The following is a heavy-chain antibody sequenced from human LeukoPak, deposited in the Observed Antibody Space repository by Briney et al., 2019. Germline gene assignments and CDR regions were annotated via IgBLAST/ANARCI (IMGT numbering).Heavy chain of an antibody. Sequence: SGGSLRLSCAASGFTFTNAWMSWVRQAPGKGPEWVGRIKSKSDGGTTDYAAPVKGRFTISRDDSKNTLYLQMNSLKTEDTAVYYCTSGGDCSKTSCYTDWGQGTLVTVSS. D-gene: IGHD2-2*02. V-gene: IGHV3-15*01. CDR3: TSGGDCSKTSCYTD. CDR2: IKSKSDGGTT. CDR1: GFTFTNAW. J-gene: IGHJ4*02.